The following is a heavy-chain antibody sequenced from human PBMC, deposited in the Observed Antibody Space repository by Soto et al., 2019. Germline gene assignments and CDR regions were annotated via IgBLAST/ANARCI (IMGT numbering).Heavy chain of an antibody. D-gene: IGHD6-6*01. Sequence: QLQLQESGPGLVKPSETLSLTCTVSGGSISSSSYYWGWIRQPPGKGLEWIGSIYYSGSTYYNPSLKSRVTISVDTSKNQFSLKLSSVTAADTAVYYCARQVSIAARHFDYWGQGTLVTVSS. CDR1: GGSISSSSYY. CDR2: IYYSGST. V-gene: IGHV4-39*01. CDR3: ARQVSIAARHFDY. J-gene: IGHJ4*02.